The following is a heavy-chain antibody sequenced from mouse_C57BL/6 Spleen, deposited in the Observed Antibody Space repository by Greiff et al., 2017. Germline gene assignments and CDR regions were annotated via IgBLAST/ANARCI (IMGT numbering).Heavy chain of an antibody. CDR2: IVPNSGGT. CDR3: ARDDYYSWFAD. CDR1: GYTFTSYW. D-gene: IGHD2-3*01. J-gene: IGHJ3*01. Sequence: VQLQQPGAELVKPGASVKLSCKASGYTFTSYWMHWVKQRPGRGLEWIGRIVPNSGGTKYNGKFKSKATLTVDKPSSTAYMQLSILTSEDSAVYYCARDDYYSWFADWGQGTLVTVSA. V-gene: IGHV1-72*01.